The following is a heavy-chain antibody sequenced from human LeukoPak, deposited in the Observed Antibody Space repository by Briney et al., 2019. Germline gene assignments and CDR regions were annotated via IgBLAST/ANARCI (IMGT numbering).Heavy chain of an antibody. V-gene: IGHV1-2*02. J-gene: IGHJ6*02. CDR1: GYTFTGYY. CDR3: ARDFGNWGIYYCYGMDV. Sequence: GASVKVSCKASGYTFTGYYMHWVRQAPGQGLEWMGWINPNSGGTNYAQKFQGRVTMTRDTSISTAYMELSRLRSDDTAVYYCARDFGNWGIYYCYGMDVWGQGTTVTVSS. D-gene: IGHD7-27*01. CDR2: INPNSGGT.